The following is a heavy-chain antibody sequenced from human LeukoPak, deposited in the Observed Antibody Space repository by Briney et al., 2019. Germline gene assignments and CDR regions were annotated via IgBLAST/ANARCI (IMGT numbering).Heavy chain of an antibody. CDR1: GFTFSSYW. V-gene: IGHV3-74*01. Sequence: GGSLRLSCAASGFTFSSYWVHWVRQAPGKGLVWVSRINTDGSSTSYADSVKGRFTISRDNAKNTLYLQMNSLRAEDTAVYYCALSYHYYYMDVWGKGTTVTVSS. CDR3: ALSYHYYYMDV. J-gene: IGHJ6*03. CDR2: INTDGSST.